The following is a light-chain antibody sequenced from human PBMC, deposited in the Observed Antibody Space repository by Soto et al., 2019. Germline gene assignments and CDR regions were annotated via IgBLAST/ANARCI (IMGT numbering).Light chain of an antibody. Sequence: DIQMTQSPSSLSASVGDRVTIICRASQSVSTRFAWYQQKPGKAPKVLIYDASSWAGGVPSRFTGSGSGTEFTLPINSLQPDDFATYYCQQYSVYWTFGQGTKVEIK. CDR2: DAS. CDR3: QQYSVYWT. V-gene: IGKV1-5*02. CDR1: QSVSTR. J-gene: IGKJ1*01.